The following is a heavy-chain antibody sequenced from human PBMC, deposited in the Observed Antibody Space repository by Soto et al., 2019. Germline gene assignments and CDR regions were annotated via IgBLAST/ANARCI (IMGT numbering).Heavy chain of an antibody. CDR3: ARDTVVVTATFDS. D-gene: IGHD2-21*02. J-gene: IGHJ4*02. CDR2: ISSYNGNT. CDR1: GYTFTSYG. V-gene: IGHV1-18*01. Sequence: ASVKVSCKASGYTFTSYGISWVRQAPGQGLEWMGWISSYNGNTKYAENLQGRVTMTTDTSTSTAYMELRSLRSDDTAVYYCARDTVVVTATFDSWGQGTLVTVSS.